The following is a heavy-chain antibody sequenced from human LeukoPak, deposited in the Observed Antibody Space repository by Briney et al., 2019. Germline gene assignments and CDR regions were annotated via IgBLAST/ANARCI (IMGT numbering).Heavy chain of an antibody. Sequence: GGSLRLSCAASVFTFSSYAMSWVRQAPGKGLEWVSAISGSGGSTYYADSVKGRFTISRDNSKNTLYLQMNSLRAEDTAVYYCPKERSRWLQLDAFDIWGQGTMVTVSS. D-gene: IGHD5-24*01. CDR3: PKERSRWLQLDAFDI. J-gene: IGHJ3*02. V-gene: IGHV3-23*01. CDR1: VFTFSSYA. CDR2: ISGSGGST.